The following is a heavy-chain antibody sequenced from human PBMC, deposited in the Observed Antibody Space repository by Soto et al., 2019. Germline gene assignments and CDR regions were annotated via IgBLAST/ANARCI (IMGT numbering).Heavy chain of an antibody. Sequence: EVQLVESGGGLVKPGGSFELSGAASGFPFRNAWMSWFRKAPGKGLKWVGRIKSKTDGGTTDYAAPVKGRFTISRDDSKNTLYLQMNSLKTEDTAVYYCSTRVGYYYYGMDVWGQGTTVTVSS. CDR1: GFPFRNAW. CDR3: STRVGYYYYGMDV. J-gene: IGHJ6*02. V-gene: IGHV3-15*01. CDR2: IKSKTDGGTT.